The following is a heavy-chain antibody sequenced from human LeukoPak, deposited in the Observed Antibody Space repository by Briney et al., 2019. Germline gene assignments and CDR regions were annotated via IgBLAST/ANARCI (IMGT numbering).Heavy chain of an antibody. CDR1: GGSISSGDYY. Sequence: PSQTLSLTCTVSGGSISSGDYYWSWIRQPPGKGLEWIGYIYYSGSTYYNPSLKSRVTISVDTSKNQFSLKLSSVTAADTAVYYCARGGGVMDDILTGYTTYYFDYWGQGTLVTVSS. D-gene: IGHD3-9*01. CDR2: IYYSGST. CDR3: ARGGGVMDDILTGYTTYYFDY. V-gene: IGHV4-30-4*01. J-gene: IGHJ4*02.